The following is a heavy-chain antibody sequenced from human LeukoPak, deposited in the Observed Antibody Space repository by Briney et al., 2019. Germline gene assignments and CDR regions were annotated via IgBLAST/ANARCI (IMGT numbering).Heavy chain of an antibody. CDR2: MNPKSANT. CDR3: ARGPPESSSSDY. V-gene: IGHV1-8*01. J-gene: IGHJ4*02. CDR1: GYTFTSYD. D-gene: IGHD6-13*01. Sequence: SVNVSRKPSGYTFTSYDINGVGPAPAQGRDWMGWMNPKSANTGYAQKFQGRVTMTRNTSISTAYMEVTSLRSEDTAVYYGARGPPESSSSDYWGQGTLVTVSS.